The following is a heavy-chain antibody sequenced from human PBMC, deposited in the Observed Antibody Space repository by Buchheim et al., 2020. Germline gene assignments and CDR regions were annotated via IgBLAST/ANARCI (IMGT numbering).Heavy chain of an antibody. J-gene: IGHJ4*02. D-gene: IGHD6-6*01. CDR3: ARGPIIAAALDY. Sequence: QVQLVESGGGVVQPGRSLRLSCAASGFTFSSYAMHWVRQAPGKGLEWVAVISYDGSNKYYADSVKGRFTISRDNPKNTLYLQMNSLRAEDTAVYYCARGPIIAAALDYWGQGTL. V-gene: IGHV3-30-3*01. CDR1: GFTFSSYA. CDR2: ISYDGSNK.